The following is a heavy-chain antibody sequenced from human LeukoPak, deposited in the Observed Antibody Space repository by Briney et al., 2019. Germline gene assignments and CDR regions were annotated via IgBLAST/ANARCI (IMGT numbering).Heavy chain of an antibody. J-gene: IGHJ5*02. CDR3: ARAQGGYCSGGSCYSPAWFDP. CDR1: GYTFTSYD. V-gene: IGHV1-8*01. CDR2: MNPNSGNT. Sequence: ASVKVSCKASGYTFTSYDINWVRQATGQGLEWMGWMNPNSGNTGYAQKFQGRVTMTRNTSISTAYMELSSLRSEDTAAYYCARAQGGYCSGGSCYSPAWFDPWGQGTLVTVSS. D-gene: IGHD2-15*01.